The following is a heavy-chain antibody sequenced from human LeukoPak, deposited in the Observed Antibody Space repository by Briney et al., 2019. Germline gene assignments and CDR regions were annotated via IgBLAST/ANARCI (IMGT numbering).Heavy chain of an antibody. CDR3: ASAKPLGPVAY. Sequence: GGSLRLSCAASGFTFKTSGMNWVRQAPGKGLEWVSSISSISSYIYYAASVKGRFTISRDNAKNSLYLQMNSLRAEDTAVYYCASAKPLGPVAYWGQGTLVTVSS. J-gene: IGHJ4*02. CDR2: ISSISSYI. D-gene: IGHD1-14*01. CDR1: GFTFKTSG. V-gene: IGHV3-21*01.